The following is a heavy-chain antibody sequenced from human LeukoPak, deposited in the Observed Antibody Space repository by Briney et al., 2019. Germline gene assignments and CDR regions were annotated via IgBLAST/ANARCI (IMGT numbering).Heavy chain of an antibody. V-gene: IGHV1-2*02. CDR2: INPNSGGT. Sequence: GASVKVSCKASGYTFTGYYMHWVRQAPGQGLEWMGWINPNSGGTNYAQKFQGRVTMTRDTSISTAYMELSRLRSDDTAVYYCARENGWGYDILTGSGMGYYFDYWGQGTLVTVSS. J-gene: IGHJ4*02. CDR3: ARENGWGYDILTGSGMGYYFDY. CDR1: GYTFTGYY. D-gene: IGHD3-9*01.